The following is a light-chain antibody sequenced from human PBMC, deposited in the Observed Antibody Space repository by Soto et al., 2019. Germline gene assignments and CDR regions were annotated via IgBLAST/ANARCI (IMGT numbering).Light chain of an antibody. CDR1: QSISSY. Sequence: DIQMTQSPSSLSASVRDRVTITCRASQSISSYLNWYQQKPGKAPKLLIYAASSLQSGVPSRFSGSGSGTDFTLTVSSLQPEDFATYFCQKSYSTPRTFGQRTKVE. CDR3: QKSYSTPRT. V-gene: IGKV1-39*01. J-gene: IGKJ1*01. CDR2: AAS.